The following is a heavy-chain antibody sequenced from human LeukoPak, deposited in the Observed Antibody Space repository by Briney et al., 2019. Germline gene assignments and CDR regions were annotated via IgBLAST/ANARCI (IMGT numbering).Heavy chain of an antibody. J-gene: IGHJ4*02. D-gene: IGHD4-17*01. CDR3: ARDSYGDANFDT. Sequence: GGSLRLSCAASGFIVNTNYMSWVRQAPGRGLEWVSFIYADGNTYCADSVKGRFTISRDISKNAVFLQMNSLRAEDTAVYYCARDSYGDANFDTWGQGTLVTVSS. CDR2: IYADGNT. V-gene: IGHV3-53*01. CDR1: GFIVNTNY.